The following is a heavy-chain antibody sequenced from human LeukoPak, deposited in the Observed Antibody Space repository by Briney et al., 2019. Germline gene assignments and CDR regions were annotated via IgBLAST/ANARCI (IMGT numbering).Heavy chain of an antibody. J-gene: IGHJ4*02. CDR2: INHRGRT. CDR3: ARGPGVVITH. CDR1: GESFSGDF. Sequence: PSETLSLTCGVYGESFSGDFWTWLRQAPGKGLEWIGEINHRGRTNYSPSLTGRVTISVDTSMNQFSLQLRSVTAADTAVYYCARGPGVVITHWGQGTLVTVSS. V-gene: IGHV4-34*01. D-gene: IGHD3-3*01.